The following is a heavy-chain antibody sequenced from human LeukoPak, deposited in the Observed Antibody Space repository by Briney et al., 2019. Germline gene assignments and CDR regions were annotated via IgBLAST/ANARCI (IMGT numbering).Heavy chain of an antibody. D-gene: IGHD4-17*01. CDR1: GFTFSDYA. Sequence: PGGFLRLSCSASGFTFSDYAMHWVRQAPGRGLQFVSAISSSGDYTSYSDSVKGRFTISRDNSKNTLHLQMSSLRPEDTAVYFCVKRGRTSDYAYDYWGQGSLVTVSS. V-gene: IGHV3-64D*06. J-gene: IGHJ4*02. CDR2: ISSSGDYT. CDR3: VKRGRTSDYAYDY.